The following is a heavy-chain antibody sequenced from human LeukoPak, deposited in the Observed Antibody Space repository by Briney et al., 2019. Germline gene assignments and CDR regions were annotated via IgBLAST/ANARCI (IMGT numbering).Heavy chain of an antibody. CDR1: GGSISSYY. Sequence: KPSETLSLTCTVSGGSISSYYWGWIRQPPGKGLEWIGSIYYSGSTYYNPSLKSRVTISVDTSKNQFSLKLSSVTAADTAVYYCARLGYSSGWYGGNWFDPWGQGTLVTVSS. J-gene: IGHJ5*02. CDR2: IYYSGST. D-gene: IGHD6-19*01. CDR3: ARLGYSSGWYGGNWFDP. V-gene: IGHV4-39*01.